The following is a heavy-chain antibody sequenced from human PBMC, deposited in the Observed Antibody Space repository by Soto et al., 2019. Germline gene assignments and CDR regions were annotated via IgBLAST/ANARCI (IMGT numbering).Heavy chain of an antibody. Sequence: QVQLVQSGAEVKKPGSSVKVSCKASGGNFSSYAISWVRQAPGQGLEWMGGIIPIFGTANYAQKFQGRVTITADETTSTAYMELSSLRSDDTSVYYCAREGVWSSVWSRGGYYGMDVWGQGTTVTVSS. CDR3: AREGVWSSVWSRGGYYGMDV. CDR2: IIPIFGTA. CDR1: GGNFSSYA. J-gene: IGHJ6*02. D-gene: IGHD6-19*01. V-gene: IGHV1-69*01.